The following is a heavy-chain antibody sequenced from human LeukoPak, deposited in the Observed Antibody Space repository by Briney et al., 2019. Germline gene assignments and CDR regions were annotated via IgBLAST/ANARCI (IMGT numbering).Heavy chain of an antibody. Sequence: SETLSLTCAISGDSVSSNNAAWNCVRHSRSGGLEWLESTYYRSKCFKDYQVSVKSRIVINTNTSKNQFTRQLDSVTPEDTAVYYCARDSIWGNCLDCWGQGTLVTVSS. CDR2: TYYRSKCFK. J-gene: IGHJ5*01. CDR1: GDSVSSNNAA. V-gene: IGHV6-1*01. CDR3: ARDSIWGNCLDC. D-gene: IGHD7-27*01.